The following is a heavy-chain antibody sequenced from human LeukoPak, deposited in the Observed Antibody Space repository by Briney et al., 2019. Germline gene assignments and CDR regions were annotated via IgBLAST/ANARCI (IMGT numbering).Heavy chain of an antibody. CDR3: ARAPHGSSGWYGYFDY. CDR2: IIPIFGTA. V-gene: IGHV1-69*13. D-gene: IGHD6-19*01. J-gene: IGHJ4*02. Sequence: ASVKVSCKAPGGTFSSYAISWVRQAPGQGLEWMGGIIPIFGTANYAQKFQGRVTITADESTSTAYMELSSLRSEDTAVYYCARAPHGSSGWYGYFDYWGQGTLVTVSS. CDR1: GGTFSSYA.